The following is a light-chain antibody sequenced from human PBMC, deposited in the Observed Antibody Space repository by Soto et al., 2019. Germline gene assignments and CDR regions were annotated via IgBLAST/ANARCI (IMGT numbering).Light chain of an antibody. CDR1: QSVSSS. V-gene: IGKV3-11*01. J-gene: IGKJ2*01. CDR2: DAS. Sequence: EIVLTQSPATLSLSPGERATLSCRASQSVSSSLGWYQQKPGQAPRLLIYDASNRATGIPARFSGSGSGTDFTLTXXXXXXXDFAVYYCQQXXXXXRTFGQ. CDR3: QQXXXXXRT.